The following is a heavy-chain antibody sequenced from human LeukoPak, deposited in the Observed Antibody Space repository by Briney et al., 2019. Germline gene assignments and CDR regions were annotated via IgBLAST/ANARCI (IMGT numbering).Heavy chain of an antibody. CDR1: GFTFSSYS. CDR2: ISSSSSYI. J-gene: IGHJ2*01. CDR3: ARAPVVPAALHYWYFDL. V-gene: IGHV3-21*01. D-gene: IGHD2-2*01. Sequence: GGSLRLSCAASGFTFSSYSMNWVRQAPGKGLEWVASISSSSSYIYYADSVKGRFTISRDNAKNSLYLQMNSLRAEDTAVYYCARAPVVPAALHYWYFDLWGRGTLVTVSS.